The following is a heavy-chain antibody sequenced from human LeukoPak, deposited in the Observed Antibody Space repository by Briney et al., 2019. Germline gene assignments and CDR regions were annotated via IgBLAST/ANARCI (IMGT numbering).Heavy chain of an antibody. CDR3: ARLGMHERWQQLVDY. V-gene: IGHV4-59*08. D-gene: IGHD5-24*01. CDR1: GVPISSYY. CDR2: IDYTGST. J-gene: IGHJ4*02. Sequence: SETLSLTCTVSGVPISSYYWSWIRQTPGKGLEWIGYIDYTGSTKHNPSLKSRVTISVDTSKNHFSLILTSVTAADTAVYYCARLGMHERWQQLVDYWGQGTLVTVSS.